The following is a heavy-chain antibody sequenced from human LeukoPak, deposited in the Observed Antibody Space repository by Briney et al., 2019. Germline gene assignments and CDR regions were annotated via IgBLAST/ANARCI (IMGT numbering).Heavy chain of an antibody. CDR3: ARDIGYSSWYGSPRYFDY. J-gene: IGHJ4*02. V-gene: IGHV4-31*03. D-gene: IGHD6-13*01. CDR2: IFYSGNI. Sequence: SETLSLTCTVSGGSISSGSYSWNWIRQHPGKGLEWIGYIFYSGNIYYNPSLKSRVTISVDTSKNQFSLKLSSVTPEDTAVYYCARDIGYSSWYGSPRYFDYWGQGTLVTVSS. CDR1: GGSISSGSYS.